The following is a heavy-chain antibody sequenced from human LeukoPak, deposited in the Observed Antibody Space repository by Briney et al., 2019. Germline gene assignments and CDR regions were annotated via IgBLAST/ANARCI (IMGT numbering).Heavy chain of an antibody. J-gene: IGHJ5*02. CDR1: GFTFSSYA. Sequence: PGGSLRLSCAASGFTFSSYAMSWVRQAPGKWLEWVSAISGSGGSTYYADSVKGRFTISRDNSKNTLYLQMNSLRAEDTAVYYCAKWGWGDYYDSSGYYLWGQGTLVTVSS. D-gene: IGHD3-22*01. CDR2: ISGSGGST. CDR3: AKWGWGDYYDSSGYYL. V-gene: IGHV3-23*01.